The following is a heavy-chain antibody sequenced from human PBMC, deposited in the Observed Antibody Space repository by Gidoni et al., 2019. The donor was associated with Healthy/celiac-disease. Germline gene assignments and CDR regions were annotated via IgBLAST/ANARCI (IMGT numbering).Heavy chain of an antibody. CDR3: AGEGEGLDYYDSSRHDYYYGMDV. CDR2: LYSGGST. D-gene: IGHD3-22*01. Sequence: EVHMVESGGGLIQPGGSLRLSCAASGFTVSSNYMTWVRQAPGKGLEWVSVLYSGGSTYYADSVKGRFTISRDNSKNTLYLQMNSLRAEDTAVYYCAGEGEGLDYYDSSRHDYYYGMDVWGQGTTVTVSS. CDR1: GFTVSSNY. V-gene: IGHV3-53*01. J-gene: IGHJ6*02.